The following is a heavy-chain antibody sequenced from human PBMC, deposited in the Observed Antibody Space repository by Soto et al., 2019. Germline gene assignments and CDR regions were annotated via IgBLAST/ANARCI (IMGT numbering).Heavy chain of an antibody. CDR3: VREPRAMVRGVIIRDKNWFDP. CDR2: ISYDGSNK. V-gene: IGHV3-30-3*01. Sequence: PGGSLRLSCAASGFTFSSYAMHWVRQAPGKGLEWVTVISYDGSNKYYADSVKGRFTISRDNSKNTLYLQMNSLRAEDTAVYYCVREPRAMVRGVIIRDKNWFDPWGQGTLVTVSS. D-gene: IGHD3-10*01. CDR1: GFTFSSYA. J-gene: IGHJ5*02.